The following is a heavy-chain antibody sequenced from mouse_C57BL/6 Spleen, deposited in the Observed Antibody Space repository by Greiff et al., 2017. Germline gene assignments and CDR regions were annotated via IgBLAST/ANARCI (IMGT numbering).Heavy chain of an antibody. CDR2: ISSGGDYI. CDR3: TRDLDSSGYDAMDY. Sequence: EVKVEESGEGLVKPGGSLELSCAASGFTFSSYAMSWVRQTPEKRLEWVAYISSGGDYIYYADTVKGRFTISRDNARNTLYLQMSSLKSEDTAMYYCTRDLDSSGYDAMDYWGQGTSVTVSS. V-gene: IGHV5-9-1*02. D-gene: IGHD3-2*02. J-gene: IGHJ4*01. CDR1: GFTFSSYA.